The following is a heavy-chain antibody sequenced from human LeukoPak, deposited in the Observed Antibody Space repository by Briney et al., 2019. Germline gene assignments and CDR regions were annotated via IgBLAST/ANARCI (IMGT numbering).Heavy chain of an antibody. D-gene: IGHD5-12*01. CDR3: ARHHQAGYDPHYFDY. V-gene: IGHV4-39*01. J-gene: IGHJ4*02. Sequence: SETLSLTCTVSGSSISSSSYYWGWIRQPPGKGLEWIGSIYYSGSTYYNPSLQSRVTISVDTSKNQFSLKLSSVTAADTAVYYCARHHQAGYDPHYFDYWGQGTLVTVSS. CDR1: GSSISSSSYY. CDR2: IYYSGST.